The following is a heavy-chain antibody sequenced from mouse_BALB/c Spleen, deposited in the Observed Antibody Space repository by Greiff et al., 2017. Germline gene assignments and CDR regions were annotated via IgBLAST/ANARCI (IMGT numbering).Heavy chain of an antibody. Sequence: EVMLVESGGGLVKPGGSLKLSCAASGFTFSSYTMSWVRQTPEKRLEWVATISSGGSYTYYPDSVKGRFTISRDNAKNTLYLQMSSLKSEDTAMYYCTRDPFAYWGQGTLGTVSA. CDR2: ISSGGSYT. CDR1: GFTFSSYT. J-gene: IGHJ3*01. V-gene: IGHV5-6-4*01. CDR3: TRDPFAY.